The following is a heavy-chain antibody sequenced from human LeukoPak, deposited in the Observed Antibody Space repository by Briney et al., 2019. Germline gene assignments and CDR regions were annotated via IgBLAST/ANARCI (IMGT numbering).Heavy chain of an antibody. CDR1: GFTFSDYY. D-gene: IGHD6-19*01. Sequence: GGSLRPSCAASGFTFSDYYISWIRQAPGKGLEWVSYISSSDTYTNYADSVKGRFTISRDNAKNSLYLQMNSLRAEDTAVYYCARGPYSSGSSADYWGQGTLVTVSS. J-gene: IGHJ4*02. V-gene: IGHV3-11*06. CDR3: ARGPYSSGSSADY. CDR2: ISSSDTYT.